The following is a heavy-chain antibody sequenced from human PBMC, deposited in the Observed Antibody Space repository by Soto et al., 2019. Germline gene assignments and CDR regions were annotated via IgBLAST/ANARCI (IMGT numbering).Heavy chain of an antibody. J-gene: IGHJ5*02. CDR1: GFTFSNYE. V-gene: IGHV3-48*03. CDR3: AREHGYQVHSLYNWFDP. CDR2: IGSSGDTM. D-gene: IGHD1-1*01. Sequence: GGSLRLSCAASGFTFSNYEMNWVRQAPGKEPEWISYIGSSGDTMYYADSVRGRFTVSRDNAKNSLFLQMTSLRAEDTAVYYCAREHGYQVHSLYNWFDPWGQGTLVTVSS.